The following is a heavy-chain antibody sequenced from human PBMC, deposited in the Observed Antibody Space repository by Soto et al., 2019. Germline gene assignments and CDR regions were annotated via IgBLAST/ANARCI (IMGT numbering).Heavy chain of an antibody. CDR3: ARLGGVAARTFDS. V-gene: IGHV4-59*01. Sequence: SETLSLTCTVSGGSISDFYWSWIRQPPGKALEWIGYFSFSGSGNYNPSLRSRVTISPDTSKNQFSLELRSVSTADTAVYYCARLGGVAARTFDSWGQGTLVTVSS. CDR2: FSFSGSG. CDR1: GGSISDFY. J-gene: IGHJ4*02. D-gene: IGHD3-16*01.